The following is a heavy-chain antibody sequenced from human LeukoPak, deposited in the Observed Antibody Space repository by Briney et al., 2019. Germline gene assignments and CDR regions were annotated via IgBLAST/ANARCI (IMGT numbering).Heavy chain of an antibody. CDR2: ISRSGSSI. CDR1: EFTFSSHS. CDR3: ARSLKVSAALDVFDI. V-gene: IGHV3-21*01. D-gene: IGHD2-2*01. Sequence: GGSLRLSCAASEFTFSSHSMNWVRQAPGKGLEWVSSISRSGSSIYYADSLKGRFTISRDNAKNSLYLQMNSLRAEDTAVYFCARSLKVSAALDVFDIWGQGTMVTVSS. J-gene: IGHJ3*02.